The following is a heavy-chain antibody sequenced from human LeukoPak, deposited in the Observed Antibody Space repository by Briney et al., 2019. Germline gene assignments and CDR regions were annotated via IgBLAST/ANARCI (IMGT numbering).Heavy chain of an antibody. D-gene: IGHD3-10*01. J-gene: IGHJ4*02. CDR3: ARFDPPYYYGSGSYDAY. CDR2: IYPNTGDI. Sequence: EASVKVSCKASGYTFTSYYMHWVRQAPGQGLEWMGWIYPNTGDIKFAQKFQGRVTMTRDTSISTAYMELSGLRSDDTAVYYCARFDPPYYYGSGSYDAYWGQGTLVTVSS. CDR1: GYTFTSYY. V-gene: IGHV1-2*02.